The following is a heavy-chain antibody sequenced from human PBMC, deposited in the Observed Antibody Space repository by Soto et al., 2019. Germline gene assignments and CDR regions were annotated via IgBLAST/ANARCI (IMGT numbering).Heavy chain of an antibody. Sequence: GGSLRLSCAASGFTFSSYGMHWVRQAPGKGLEWVAVISYDGSNKYYADSVKGRFTISRDNSKNTLYLQMNSLRAEDTAVYYCAKDLSSGAFDIWGQGTMVTVSS. CDR3: AKDLSSGAFDI. CDR2: ISYDGSNK. V-gene: IGHV3-30*18. J-gene: IGHJ3*02. CDR1: GFTFSSYG.